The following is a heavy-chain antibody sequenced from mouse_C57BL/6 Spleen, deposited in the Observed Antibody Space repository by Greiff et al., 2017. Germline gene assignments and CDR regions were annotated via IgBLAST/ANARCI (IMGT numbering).Heavy chain of an antibody. J-gene: IGHJ1*03. CDR3: ARWGYGNALYWYFDV. V-gene: IGHV1-82*01. D-gene: IGHD2-10*02. Sequence: VQLQESGPELVKPGASVKISCKASGYAFSSSWMNWVKQRPGKGLEWIGRISPGDGDTNYNGKFKGKATLTADKSSSTAYMQLSSLTSEDSAVYCCARWGYGNALYWYFDVWGTGTTVTVSS. CDR1: GYAFSSSW. CDR2: ISPGDGDT.